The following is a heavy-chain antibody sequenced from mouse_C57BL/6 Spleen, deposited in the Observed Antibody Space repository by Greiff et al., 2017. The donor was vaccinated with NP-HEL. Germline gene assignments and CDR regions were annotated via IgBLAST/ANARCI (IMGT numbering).Heavy chain of an antibody. Sequence: QVQLQQPGAELVKPGASVKLSCKASGYTFTSYWMQWVKQRPGQGLEWIGEIDPSDRYTNYNQKFKGKATLTVDTSSSTAYMQLRSLTSEDSAVFYCARKEGYAVAYLGQGTRVTVAA. CDR3: ARKEGYAVAY. D-gene: IGHD2-2*01. CDR2: IDPSDRYT. V-gene: IGHV1-50*01. J-gene: IGHJ3*01. CDR1: GYTFTSYW.